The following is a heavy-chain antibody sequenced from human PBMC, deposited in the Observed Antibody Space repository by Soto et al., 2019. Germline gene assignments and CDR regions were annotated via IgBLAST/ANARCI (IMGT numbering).Heavy chain of an antibody. Sequence: ASVKVSCKASGYTVTSYYMHWVRQAPGQGLEWMGIINPNSGSTTYAQKFQGRVTMTRDTSTSTVYMELTSLTSGDTAVYYCARAGIAYRSSTTCYLYYYVMDVWGQGTTVTVSS. CDR3: ARAGIAYRSSTTCYLYYYVMDV. CDR2: INPNSGST. J-gene: IGHJ6*02. CDR1: GYTVTSYY. D-gene: IGHD2-2*01. V-gene: IGHV1-46*01.